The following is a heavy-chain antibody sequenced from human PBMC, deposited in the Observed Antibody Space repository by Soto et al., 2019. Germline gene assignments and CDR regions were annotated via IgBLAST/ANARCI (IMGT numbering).Heavy chain of an antibody. CDR1: GFTFSSYA. J-gene: IGHJ4*02. CDR3: ARDRGPSPTVTTFDY. Sequence: GGSLRLSCAASGFTFSSYAMHWVRQAPGKGLEWVAVISYDGSNKYYADSVKGRFTISRDNSKNTLYLQMNSLRAEDTAVYYCARDRGPSPTVTTFDYWGQGTLVTVSS. D-gene: IGHD4-17*01. V-gene: IGHV3-30-3*01. CDR2: ISYDGSNK.